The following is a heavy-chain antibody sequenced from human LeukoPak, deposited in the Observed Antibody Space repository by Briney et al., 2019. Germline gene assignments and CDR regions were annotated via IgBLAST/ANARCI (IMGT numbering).Heavy chain of an antibody. D-gene: IGHD1-26*01. CDR1: GYTFTGYY. Sequence: ASVKVSCKASGYTFTGYYMHWVRQAPGQGLEWMGWINPNSGGTNYAQKFQGWVTMTRVTSISTAYMELSRLRSDDTAVYYCARDPSEWELRVLLDWGQGTLVTVSS. CDR3: ARDPSEWELRVLLD. CDR2: INPNSGGT. J-gene: IGHJ4*02. V-gene: IGHV1-2*04.